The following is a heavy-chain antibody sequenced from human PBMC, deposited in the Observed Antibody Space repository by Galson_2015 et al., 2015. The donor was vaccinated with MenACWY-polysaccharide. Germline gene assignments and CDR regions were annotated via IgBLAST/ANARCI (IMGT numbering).Heavy chain of an antibody. V-gene: IGHV3-21*01. CDR3: ARDIRKKYYGAGFPGTFAS. J-gene: IGHJ4*02. D-gene: IGHD3-10*01. CDR1: GFTLSTYS. Sequence: SLRLSCAGSGFTLSTYSMTWVRQAPGKGLEWVSFISPDGSDIDYAASLKGRFTISRDNAKVYLEVNSLRAEDTAVYYCARDIRKKYYGAGFPGTFASGGQAPL. CDR2: ISPDGSDI.